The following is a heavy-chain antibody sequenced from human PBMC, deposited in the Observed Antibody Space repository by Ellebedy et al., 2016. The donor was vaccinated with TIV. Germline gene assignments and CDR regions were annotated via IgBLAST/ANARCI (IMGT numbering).Heavy chain of an antibody. Sequence: GESLKISCAASGFIFRSYWMSWVRQAPGKGLEWVANINQGGSERHYVDSVKGRFTISRDNAKRTLDLQMNSLRAEDTAIFYCATDGSYGDYLSPTHAFEIWGQGTLVTVSP. J-gene: IGHJ3*02. D-gene: IGHD3-16*01. CDR3: ATDGSYGDYLSPTHAFEI. V-gene: IGHV3-7*01. CDR2: INQGGSER. CDR1: GFIFRSYW.